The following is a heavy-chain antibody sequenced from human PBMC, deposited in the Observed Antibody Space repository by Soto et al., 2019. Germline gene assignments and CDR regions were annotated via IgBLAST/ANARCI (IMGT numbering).Heavy chain of an antibody. CDR1: GYTFTSYG. CDR2: ISAYNGNT. J-gene: IGHJ4*02. CDR3: AREPYYYDSSGYYPGAYFDY. V-gene: IGHV1-18*01. Sequence: ASVKVSCKASGYTFTSYGISWVRQAPGQGLEWMGWISAYNGNTNYAQKLQGRVTMTTDTSTSTAYMELRSLRSDDTAVYYCAREPYYYDSSGYYPGAYFDYWGQGTRVTVSS. D-gene: IGHD3-22*01.